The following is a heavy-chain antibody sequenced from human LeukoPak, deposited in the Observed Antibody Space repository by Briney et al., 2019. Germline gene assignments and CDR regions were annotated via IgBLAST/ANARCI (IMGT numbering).Heavy chain of an antibody. Sequence: ASVKVSCKASGYTFTSYYMHWVRQAPGQGLEWMGIINPSGGSTSYAQKFQGRVTMTRDTSTSTVYMELSSVRSEDTAVYYCAREFPEQWLTRPNWYFDLWGRGTLVTVSS. J-gene: IGHJ2*01. CDR3: AREFPEQWLTRPNWYFDL. V-gene: IGHV1-46*01. CDR1: GYTFTSYY. CDR2: INPSGGST. D-gene: IGHD6-19*01.